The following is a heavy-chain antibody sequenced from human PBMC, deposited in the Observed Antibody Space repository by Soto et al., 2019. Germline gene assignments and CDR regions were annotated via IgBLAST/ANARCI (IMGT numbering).Heavy chain of an antibody. V-gene: IGHV1-46*03. Sequence: QVQLVQSGAEVKKPGASVKVSCKASGYTFTSYYMHWVRQAPGQGLEWMGIINPSGGSTSYAQKFPGGVTMTRDTSTSTVYMELSSLRSEDTAVYYCASTGVVVVAAFDYWGQGTLVTVSS. CDR2: INPSGGST. CDR1: GYTFTSYY. CDR3: ASTGVVVVAAFDY. D-gene: IGHD2-15*01. J-gene: IGHJ4*02.